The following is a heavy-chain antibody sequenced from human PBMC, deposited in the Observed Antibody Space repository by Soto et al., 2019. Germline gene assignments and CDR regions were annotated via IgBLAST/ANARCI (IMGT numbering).Heavy chain of an antibody. J-gene: IGHJ6*04. CDR1: GFTFSSYG. Sequence: GGSLRLSCAASGFTFSSYGMHWVRQAPGKGLEWVALIYPDGGNKYYADSVKGRFTISRDNSKNTLYLQLSSLRAEDTAVYYCADLGRLDVWGKGATVTVSS. CDR3: ADLGRLDV. V-gene: IGHV3-33*01. CDR2: IYPDGGNK.